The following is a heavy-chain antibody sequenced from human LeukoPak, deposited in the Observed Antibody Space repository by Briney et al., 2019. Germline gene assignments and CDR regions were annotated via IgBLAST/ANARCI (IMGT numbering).Heavy chain of an antibody. Sequence: SETLSLTCTVSGGSISSSSYYWGWIRQPPGKGLEWIGSIYYNGSTYYNPSLKSRVTISVDTSKNQFSLKLSSVTAADTAVYYCARDKATVTTDWGQGTLVTVSS. CDR3: ARDKATVTTD. J-gene: IGHJ4*02. CDR1: GGSISSSSYY. CDR2: IYYNGST. V-gene: IGHV4-39*07. D-gene: IGHD4-11*01.